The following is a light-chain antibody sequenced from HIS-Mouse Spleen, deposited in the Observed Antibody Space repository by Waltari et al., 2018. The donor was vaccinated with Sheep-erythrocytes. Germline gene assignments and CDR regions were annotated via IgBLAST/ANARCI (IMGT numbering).Light chain of an antibody. CDR3: CSYAGSYNHV. V-gene: IGLV2-11*01. CDR1: SSDVGGYNY. Sequence: QSALTQPRSVSGSPGQSVTISCTGTSSDVGGYNYVSWYQQHPGKAPKIMIYDVSKRPSGVPVRFSGSKSGNTASLTISGLQAEDEADYYCCSYAGSYNHVFATGTKVTVL. J-gene: IGLJ1*01. CDR2: DVS.